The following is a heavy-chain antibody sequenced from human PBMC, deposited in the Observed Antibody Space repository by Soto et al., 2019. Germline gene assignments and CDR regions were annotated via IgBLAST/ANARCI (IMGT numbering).Heavy chain of an antibody. D-gene: IGHD3-16*01. CDR3: TSDTFGLRDT. Sequence: MQMVESGGGSVQPGGSLRLSCAASGFPCSHYWMHWVRQTPGKGLVWVSRINPAGTITNYADSVEGRFTISRDNADSALSLQMNRLSAEDTAIYYCTSDTFGLRDTWGQGTLVTVSS. V-gene: IGHV3-74*01. J-gene: IGHJ5*02. CDR2: INPAGTIT. CDR1: GFPCSHYW.